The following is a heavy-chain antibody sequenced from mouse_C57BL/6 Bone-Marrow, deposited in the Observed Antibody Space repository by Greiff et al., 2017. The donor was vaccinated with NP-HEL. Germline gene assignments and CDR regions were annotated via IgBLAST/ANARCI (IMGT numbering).Heavy chain of an antibody. V-gene: IGHV1-82*01. CDR3: ARQLRLRGFAY. J-gene: IGHJ3*01. CDR1: GYAFSSSW. D-gene: IGHD3-2*02. Sequence: VQLQQSGPELVKPGASVKISCKASGYAFSSSWMNWVKQRPGKGLEWIGRIYPGDGDTNYNGKFKGKATLTADKSYSTAYMQLSSLTSEDSAVYFCARQLRLRGFAYWGQGTLVTVSA. CDR2: IYPGDGDT.